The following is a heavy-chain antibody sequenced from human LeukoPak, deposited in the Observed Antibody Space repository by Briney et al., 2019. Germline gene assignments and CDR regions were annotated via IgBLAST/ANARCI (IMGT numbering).Heavy chain of an antibody. D-gene: IGHD6-25*01. CDR3: AKSAASTQYYYGMDV. CDR1: GFTFSSYA. V-gene: IGHV3-23*01. CDR2: ISGSGGST. Sequence: GGSLRLSCVASGFTFSSYAMSWVRQAPGKGLEWVSAISGSGGSTYYADSVKGRFTISRDNSKNTLYLQMNSLRAEDTAVYYCAKSAASTQYYYGMDVWGQGTTVTVSS. J-gene: IGHJ6*02.